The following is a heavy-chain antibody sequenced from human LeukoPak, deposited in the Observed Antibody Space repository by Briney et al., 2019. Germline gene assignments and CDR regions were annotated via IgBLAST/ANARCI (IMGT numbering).Heavy chain of an antibody. CDR1: GYTFTSYG. CDR2: ISAYNGNT. J-gene: IGHJ6*02. Sequence: ASVKVSCKASGYTFTSYGISWVRQAPGQGLEWMGWISAYNGNTNYAQKLQGRVTMTTDTSTSTAYMELRSLRSDDTAVYYCARFGRVGNTAMVRRPSCYYYGMDVWGQGTTVTVSS. D-gene: IGHD5-18*01. CDR3: ARFGRVGNTAMVRRPSCYYYGMDV. V-gene: IGHV1-18*01.